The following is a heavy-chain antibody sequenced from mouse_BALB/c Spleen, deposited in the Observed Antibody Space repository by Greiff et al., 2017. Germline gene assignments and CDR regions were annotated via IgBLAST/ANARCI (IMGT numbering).Heavy chain of an antibody. Sequence: EVMLVESGGGLVKPGGSLKLSCAASGFTFSSYTMSWVRQTPEKRLEWVATISSGGSYTYYPDSVKGRFTISRDNAKNTLYLQMSSLKSEDTAMYYGTRRRYDDGYYAMDYWGQGTSVTVSS. D-gene: IGHD2-14*01. V-gene: IGHV5-6-4*01. CDR3: TRRRYDDGYYAMDY. J-gene: IGHJ4*01. CDR2: ISSGGSYT. CDR1: GFTFSSYT.